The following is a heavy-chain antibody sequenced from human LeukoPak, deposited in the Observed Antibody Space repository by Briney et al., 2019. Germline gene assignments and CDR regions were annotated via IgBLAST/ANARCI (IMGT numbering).Heavy chain of an antibody. CDR2: IYYSGST. CDR3: ARYPIYIIGPYSSRPVRGFDY. Sequence: SETLSLTCTVSGGSISSSSYYWGWIRQPPGKGLEWIGSIYYSGSTYYNPSLKSRVTISVDTSKNQFSLKLSSVTAADTAVYYCARYPIYIIGPYSSRPVRGFDYWGQGTLVTVSS. D-gene: IGHD6-13*01. J-gene: IGHJ4*02. CDR1: GGSISSSSYY. V-gene: IGHV4-39*01.